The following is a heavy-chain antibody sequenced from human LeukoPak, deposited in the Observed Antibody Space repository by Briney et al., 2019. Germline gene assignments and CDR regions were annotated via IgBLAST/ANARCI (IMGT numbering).Heavy chain of an antibody. CDR3: ARPYGSGSYYKPGNHDAFDI. Sequence: GESLKISCKGSGYSFTSYWIGWVRQMPGKGLEWMGIIYPGDSDTRYSPSFQGQVTISADKSISTAYLQWSSPKASDTAMYYCARPYGSGSYYKPGNHDAFDIWGQGTMVTVSS. CDR1: GYSFTSYW. V-gene: IGHV5-51*01. CDR2: IYPGDSDT. J-gene: IGHJ3*02. D-gene: IGHD3-10*01.